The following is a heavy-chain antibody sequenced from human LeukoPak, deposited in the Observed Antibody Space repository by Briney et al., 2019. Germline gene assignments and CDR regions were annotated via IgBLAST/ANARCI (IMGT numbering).Heavy chain of an antibody. Sequence: PGGSLILSCAASGFTFSNAWMSWVRQAPGKGLEWVGRIKSKTDGGTTDYAAPVKGRFTISRDDSKNTLYLQMNSLKTEDTAVYYCTTDLESVLLWFGELWADYWGQGTLVTVSS. CDR1: GFTFSNAW. CDR2: IKSKTDGGTT. CDR3: TTDLESVLLWFGELWADY. V-gene: IGHV3-15*01. J-gene: IGHJ4*02. D-gene: IGHD3-10*01.